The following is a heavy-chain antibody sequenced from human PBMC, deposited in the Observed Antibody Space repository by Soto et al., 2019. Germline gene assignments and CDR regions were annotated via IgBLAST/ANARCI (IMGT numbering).Heavy chain of an antibody. V-gene: IGHV4-59*01. CDR3: ARVIPDYFDY. D-gene: IGHD2-21*01. Sequence: SETLSLTCTVSGGSICSYYWSWIRQPPGKGLEWIGYIYYSGSTNYNPSLKSRVTISVDTSKNQFSLKLSSVTAADTAVYYCARVIPDYFDYSGQGTLVTVSS. CDR2: IYYSGST. CDR1: GGSICSYY. J-gene: IGHJ4*02.